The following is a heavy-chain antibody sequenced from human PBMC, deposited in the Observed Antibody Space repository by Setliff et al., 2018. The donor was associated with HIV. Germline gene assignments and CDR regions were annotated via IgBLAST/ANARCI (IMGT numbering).Heavy chain of an antibody. CDR2: IYASGST. J-gene: IGHJ4*02. D-gene: IGHD1-1*01. Sequence: SETLSLTCTVSGGSINSGSYYWNWIRQPAGKGLEWIGHIYASGSTDHADSVKGRFTISRDNSKNTVYLQMTSLRAEDTAVYYCARSPGMFDYWGQGTPVTVSS. V-gene: IGHV4-61*09. CDR3: ARSPGMFDY. CDR1: GGSINSGSYY.